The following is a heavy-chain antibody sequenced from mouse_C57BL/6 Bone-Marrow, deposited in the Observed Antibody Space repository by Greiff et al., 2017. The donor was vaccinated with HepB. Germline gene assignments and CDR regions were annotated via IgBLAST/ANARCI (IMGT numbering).Heavy chain of an antibody. CDR1: GFTFSSYG. V-gene: IGHV5-6*01. D-gene: IGHD2-4*01. CDR3: ARHTDYDGLWYFDV. J-gene: IGHJ1*03. CDR2: ISSGGSYT. Sequence: EVKLVESGGDLVKPGGSLKLSCAASGFTFSSYGMSWVRQTPDKRLEWVATISSGGSYTYYPDSVKGRCTISRDNAKNTLYLQLSSLKSEDTAMYYCARHTDYDGLWYFDVWGTGTTVTVSS.